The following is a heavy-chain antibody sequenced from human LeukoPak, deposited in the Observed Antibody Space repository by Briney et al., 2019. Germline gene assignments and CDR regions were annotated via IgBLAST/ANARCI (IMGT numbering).Heavy chain of an antibody. CDR3: ARAGYCSSTSCYSWFDP. Sequence: ASVKVSCKASGYTFTGYYMHWVRPAPGQGLEWMGWIKPNSGGTNYAQKFQGRVTMTRDTSISTAYMELSRLRSDDTAVYYCARAGYCSSTSCYSWFDPWGQGTLVTVSS. CDR1: GYTFTGYY. D-gene: IGHD2-2*02. J-gene: IGHJ5*02. V-gene: IGHV1-2*02. CDR2: IKPNSGGT.